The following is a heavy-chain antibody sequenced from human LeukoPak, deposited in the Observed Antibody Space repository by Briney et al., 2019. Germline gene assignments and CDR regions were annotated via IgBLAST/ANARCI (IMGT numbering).Heavy chain of an antibody. CDR3: AKRTVGEGPPFDY. V-gene: IGHV3-23*01. Sequence: PGGSLRLSCAASGFIFRNYAMTWVRQAPVKGLEWVSAVSGVGGSTYYADSVKGRFTISRDNSKSTLYLQMNSLRAEDMAVYYCAKRTVGEGPPFDYWGQGTLVTVSS. CDR2: VSGVGGST. D-gene: IGHD3-16*01. J-gene: IGHJ4*02. CDR1: GFIFRNYA.